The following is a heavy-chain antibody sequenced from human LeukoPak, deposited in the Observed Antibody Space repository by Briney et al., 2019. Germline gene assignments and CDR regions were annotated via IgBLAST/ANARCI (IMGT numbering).Heavy chain of an antibody. Sequence: GGSLRLSCSASGFTFSSHVMRWVRQAPGKGLEYVSAISSNGGSTDYADSVKGRFTISRDNSKNTLYLQMSSLRAEDTAVYYCARSEFEAFDMWGQGTMVTVSS. CDR2: ISSNGGST. D-gene: IGHD3-3*01. CDR3: ARSEFEAFDM. V-gene: IGHV3-64D*09. J-gene: IGHJ3*02. CDR1: GFTFSSHV.